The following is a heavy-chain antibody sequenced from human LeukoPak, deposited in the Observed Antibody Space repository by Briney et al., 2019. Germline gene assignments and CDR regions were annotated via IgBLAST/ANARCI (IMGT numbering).Heavy chain of an antibody. CDR1: GGSFSDYY. J-gene: IGHJ4*02. Sequence: SETLSLTCAVYGGSFSDYYWSWIRQPPGKGLEWIGEINHSGSMNYNPSLKSRVTISVDTSKNQFSLKLSSVTAADTAVYYCARGRFTKVAAADNRGDFDYWGQGTLVTVSS. D-gene: IGHD6-13*01. CDR3: ARGRFTKVAAADNRGDFDY. CDR2: INHSGSM. V-gene: IGHV4-34*01.